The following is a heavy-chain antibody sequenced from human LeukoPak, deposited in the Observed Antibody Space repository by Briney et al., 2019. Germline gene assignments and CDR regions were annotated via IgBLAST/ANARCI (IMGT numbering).Heavy chain of an antibody. J-gene: IGHJ4*02. CDR3: SRGYCNGGSCYFDFDY. CDR2: IRSKAYGGTT. D-gene: IGHD2-15*01. Sequence: GGSLRLSCTASGFTFGDYAMSWLRQAPGKGLEWVGFIRSKAYGGTTEYAASVKGRFTISRDDSKSIAYLQMNSLKTEDTGVYYCSRGYCNGGSCYFDFDYWGQGALVTVSS. V-gene: IGHV3-49*03. CDR1: GFTFGDYA.